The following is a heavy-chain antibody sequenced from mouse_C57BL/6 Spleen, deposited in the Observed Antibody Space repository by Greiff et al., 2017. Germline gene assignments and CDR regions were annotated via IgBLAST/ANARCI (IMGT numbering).Heavy chain of an antibody. Sequence: QVQLQQPGAELVKPGASVKMSCKASGYTFTSYWITWVKQRPGPGLEWIGDIYPGSGSTNYNEKFKSKATLTVDTSSSTAYMQLSSLTSEDSAVYYCARSPDYSNYDAMDYWGQGTSVTVSS. D-gene: IGHD2-5*01. CDR1: GYTFTSYW. V-gene: IGHV1-55*01. CDR3: ARSPDYSNYDAMDY. J-gene: IGHJ4*01. CDR2: IYPGSGST.